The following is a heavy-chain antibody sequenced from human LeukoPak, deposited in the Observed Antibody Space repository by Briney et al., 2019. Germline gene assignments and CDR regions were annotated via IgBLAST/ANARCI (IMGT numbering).Heavy chain of an antibody. CDR3: ARGRRPWSGHSDQYFDY. CDR1: GGSFSGYY. V-gene: IGHV4-34*01. J-gene: IGHJ4*02. Sequence: SETLSLTCAVYGGSFSGYYWSWIRQPPGKGLEWIGEINHSGSTNYNPSLKSRVTISVDTSKNQFSLKLSSVTAADTAVYYCARGRRPWSGHSDQYFDYWGQGTLVTVSS. CDR2: INHSGST. D-gene: IGHD5-12*01.